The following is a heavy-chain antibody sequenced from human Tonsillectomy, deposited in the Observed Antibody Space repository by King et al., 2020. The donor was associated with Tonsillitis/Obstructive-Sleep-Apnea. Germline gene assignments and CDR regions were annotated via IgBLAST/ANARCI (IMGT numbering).Heavy chain of an antibody. CDR2: IYYSGST. J-gene: IGHJ4*02. D-gene: IGHD1-26*01. CDR3: ARRGLNLSGSHLASYFDY. Sequence: QLQESGPGLVKPSETLSLTCTVSGGSISSSSYYWGWIRQPPGKGLEWIGSIYYSGSTYYNPSLKSRVTISVDTSKNQFSLKLSSVTAADTAVYYCARRGLNLSGSHLASYFDYWGQGTLVTVSS. CDR1: GGSISSSSYY. V-gene: IGHV4-39*01.